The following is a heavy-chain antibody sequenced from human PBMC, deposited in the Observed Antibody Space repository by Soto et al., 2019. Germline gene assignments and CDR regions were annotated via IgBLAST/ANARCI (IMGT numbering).Heavy chain of an antibody. J-gene: IGHJ5*02. D-gene: IGHD2-15*01. V-gene: IGHV4-34*01. CDR1: DGSFSGYY. CDR3: ARVAGYCSGGSCYSNWFDP. CDR2: INHSGST. Sequence: SETLSLTCAVYDGSFSGYYWSWIRQPPGKGLEWIGEINHSGSTNYNPSLKSRVTISVDTSKNQFSLKLSSVTAADTAVYYCARVAGYCSGGSCYSNWFDPWGQGTLVTVSS.